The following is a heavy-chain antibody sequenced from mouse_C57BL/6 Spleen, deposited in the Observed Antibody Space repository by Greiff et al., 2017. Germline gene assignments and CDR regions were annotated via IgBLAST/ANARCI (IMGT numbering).Heavy chain of an antibody. CDR2: IYPRDGST. CDR3: ARPDYYVSSYYFDY. V-gene: IGHV1-85*01. J-gene: IGHJ2*01. CDR1: GYTFTSYD. D-gene: IGHD1-1*01. Sequence: VQLQQSGPELVKPGASVKLSCKASGYTFTSYDINWVKQRPGQGLEWIGWIYPRDGSTKYNEKFKGKATLTVDTSSSAAYMELHSLTSEDSAVYFCARPDYYVSSYYFDYWGQGTTLTVSS.